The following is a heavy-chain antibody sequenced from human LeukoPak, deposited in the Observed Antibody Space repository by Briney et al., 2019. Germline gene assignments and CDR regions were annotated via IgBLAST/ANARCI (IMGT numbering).Heavy chain of an antibody. D-gene: IGHD5-24*01. J-gene: IGHJ4*02. CDR2: IYYSGST. CDR3: ARSEDGYNIGYFDY. CDR1: GGSISSHY. V-gene: IGHV4-59*11. Sequence: SETLSLTCTVSGGSISSHYWSWIRQPPGKGLEWIGYIYYSGSTNYNPSLKGRVTISVDTSKNQFSLKLSSVTAADTAVYYCARSEDGYNIGYFDYWGQGTLVTVSS.